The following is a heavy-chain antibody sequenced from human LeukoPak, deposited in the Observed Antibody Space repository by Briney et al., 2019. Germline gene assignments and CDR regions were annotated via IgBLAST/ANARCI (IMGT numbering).Heavy chain of an antibody. CDR1: GFTFNKYT. CDR3: AKGGLRGGTYNDDF. Sequence: GGSLRLSCAASGFTFNKYTMNWVRQAPGKGLEWVSSISTSSSYIYYADSVKGRFTVSRDNSKNTLYLQMNSLRAEDTALYYCAKGGLRGGTYNDDFWGQGTLVTVSS. J-gene: IGHJ4*02. CDR2: ISTSSSYI. D-gene: IGHD3-16*01. V-gene: IGHV3-21*04.